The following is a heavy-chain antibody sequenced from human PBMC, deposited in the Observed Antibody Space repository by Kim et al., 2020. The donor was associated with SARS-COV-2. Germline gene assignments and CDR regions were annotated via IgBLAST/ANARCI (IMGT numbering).Heavy chain of an antibody. V-gene: IGHV3-11*05. J-gene: IGHJ6*02. D-gene: IGHD2-2*01. CDR3: ARGLLSYYYYGMDV. Sequence: GKGRLPNSRDTAKNPLYLQMNSLRAEDTAVYYCARGLLSYYYYGMDVWGQGTTVTVSS.